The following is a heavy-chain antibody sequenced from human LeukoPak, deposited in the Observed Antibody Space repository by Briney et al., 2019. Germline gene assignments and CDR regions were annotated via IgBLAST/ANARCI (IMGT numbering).Heavy chain of an antibody. Sequence: TGGSLRLSCAASGFTFSSYSMNWGRQAPGKGLEGVSSISCSSSYIYYADSVKGRFTISRDNAKNSLYLQMNSLRAEDTAVYYCARVAYGDYGANWFDLWGQGTRVTVFS. D-gene: IGHD4-17*01. CDR2: ISCSSSYI. J-gene: IGHJ5*02. CDR1: GFTFSSYS. CDR3: ARVAYGDYGANWFDL. V-gene: IGHV3-21*01.